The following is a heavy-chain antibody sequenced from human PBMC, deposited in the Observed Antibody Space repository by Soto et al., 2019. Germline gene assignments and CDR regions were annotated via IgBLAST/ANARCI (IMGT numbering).Heavy chain of an antibody. CDR1: GFTFSDYY. J-gene: IGHJ5*02. CDR2: ISSSGSTI. CDR3: ARVSYCSGGSCYSVGWGWFDP. V-gene: IGHV3-11*01. Sequence: QVQLVESGGGLVKPGGSLRLSCAASGFTFSDYYMSWIRQAPGKGLEWVSYISSSGSTIYYADSVKGRFTISRDNAKNSLYLQMNSLRAEDTAVYYCARVSYCSGGSCYSVGWGWFDPWGQGTLVTVSS. D-gene: IGHD2-15*01.